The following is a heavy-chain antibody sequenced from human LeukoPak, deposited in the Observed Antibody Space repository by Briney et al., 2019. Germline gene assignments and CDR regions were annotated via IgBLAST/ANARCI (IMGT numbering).Heavy chain of an antibody. Sequence: GGSLRLSCTASGFTFGDYAMSWVRQAPGKGLEWVGFIRSKAYGGTTEYAASVKGRFTISRDDSKSIAYLQMNSLKTEDTAVYYCTRVIRAGYSSGWSLGYWGQGTLVTVSS. CDR1: GFTFGDYA. J-gene: IGHJ4*02. CDR2: IRSKAYGGTT. V-gene: IGHV3-49*04. CDR3: TRVIRAGYSSGWSLGY. D-gene: IGHD6-19*01.